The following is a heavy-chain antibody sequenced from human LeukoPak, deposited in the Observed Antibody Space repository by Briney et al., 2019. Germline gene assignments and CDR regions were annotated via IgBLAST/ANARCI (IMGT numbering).Heavy chain of an antibody. Sequence: ASVRVSCKASGYTFTGNYMHWVRQGPGQGLEWLGWINPNSGGTNYAQKFQGRVTMTRDTSISTAYMELSRLRSDDTAVYYCARDDSSGIDYWGQGTLVTVSS. CDR2: INPNSGGT. J-gene: IGHJ4*02. V-gene: IGHV1-2*02. D-gene: IGHD3-22*01. CDR1: GYTFTGNY. CDR3: ARDDSSGIDY.